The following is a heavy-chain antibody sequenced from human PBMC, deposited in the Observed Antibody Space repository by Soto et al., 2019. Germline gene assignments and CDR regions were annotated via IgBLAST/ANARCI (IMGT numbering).Heavy chain of an antibody. CDR3: ARGGPPRQPFDY. V-gene: IGHV4-34*01. Sequence: SETLSLTCAVYGGSFSGYYWSWIRQPPGKGLEWIGEINHSGSTNYNPSLKSRVTISVDTSKNQFSLKLSSVTAADTAVYYCARGGPPRQPFDYWGQGTLVTVSS. CDR1: GGSFSGYY. D-gene: IGHD1-1*01. CDR2: INHSGST. J-gene: IGHJ4*02.